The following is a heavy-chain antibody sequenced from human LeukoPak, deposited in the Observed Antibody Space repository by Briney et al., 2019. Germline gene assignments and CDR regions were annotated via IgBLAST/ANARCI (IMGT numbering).Heavy chain of an antibody. CDR3: ARHGSYYEFDY. CDR1: GGSISTYC. CDR2: ICYTGST. V-gene: IGHV4-59*08. Sequence: ETLSLTCTISGGSISTYCWTWIRQPPGKGLEWIGYICYTGSTNYNPSLKSRVIISVDTSKIQFSLKLSSVTAADTALYYCARHGSYYEFDYWGQGTLVTVSS. J-gene: IGHJ4*02. D-gene: IGHD1-26*01.